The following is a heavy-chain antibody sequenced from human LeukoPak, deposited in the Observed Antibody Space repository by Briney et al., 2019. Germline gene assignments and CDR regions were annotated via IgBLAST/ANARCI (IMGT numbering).Heavy chain of an antibody. J-gene: IGHJ3*02. CDR2: IYYSGST. CDR3: ARVVFTAAGHDAFDI. D-gene: IGHD6-13*01. V-gene: IGHV4-59*01. Sequence: KTSETLSLTCTVSGGSISSYYWSWIRQPPGKGLEWIGYIYYSGSTNYNPSLKSRVTISVDTSKNQFSLKLSSVTAADTAVYYCARVVFTAAGHDAFDIWGQGTMVTVSS. CDR1: GGSISSYY.